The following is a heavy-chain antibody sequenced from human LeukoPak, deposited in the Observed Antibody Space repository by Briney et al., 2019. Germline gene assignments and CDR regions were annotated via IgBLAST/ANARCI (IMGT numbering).Heavy chain of an antibody. J-gene: IGHJ6*02. V-gene: IGHV1-24*01. D-gene: IGHD3-3*01. CDR3: ATEGILEWLAGLDV. CDR1: GYTFTSYY. CDR2: FDPEDGET. Sequence: ASVKVSCKASGYTFTSYYMHWVRQAPGQGLEWMGGFDPEDGETIYAQKFQGRVTMTEDTSTDTAYMELSSLRSEDTAVYYCATEGILEWLAGLDVWGQGTTVTVSS.